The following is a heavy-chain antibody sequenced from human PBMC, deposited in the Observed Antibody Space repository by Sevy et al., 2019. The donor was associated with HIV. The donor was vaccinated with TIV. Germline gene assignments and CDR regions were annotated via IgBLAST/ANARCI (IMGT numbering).Heavy chain of an antibody. J-gene: IGHJ6*03. CDR2: ISGSGGST. V-gene: IGHV3-23*01. CDR1: GFTFSSYA. CDR3: AKEKYYYYYMDV. Sequence: GESLKISCAASGFTFSSYAMSWVRQAPGKGLEWVSAISGSGGSTYYADSVKGRFTISRDNSKNTLYLQMNSLRAEDTAVYYCAKEKYYYYYMDVWGKGTTVTVSS.